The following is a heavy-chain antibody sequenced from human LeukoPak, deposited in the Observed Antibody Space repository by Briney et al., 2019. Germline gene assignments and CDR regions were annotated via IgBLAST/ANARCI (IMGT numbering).Heavy chain of an antibody. D-gene: IGHD6-19*01. CDR1: GFTFSSYA. J-gene: IGHJ4*02. Sequence: GGSLRLSCAASGFTFSSYAMSWVRQAPGKGLEWVSAISGSGGSTYYADSVKGRFTISRDNSKNTLYLQMNSLRAEDTAVYYCARRYSSGWYLFFDYWGQGTLVTVSS. CDR3: ARRYSSGWYLFFDY. V-gene: IGHV3-23*01. CDR2: ISGSGGST.